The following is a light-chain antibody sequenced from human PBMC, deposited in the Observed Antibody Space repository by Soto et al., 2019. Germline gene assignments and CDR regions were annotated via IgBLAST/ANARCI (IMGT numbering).Light chain of an antibody. CDR3: QQYANLPLT. J-gene: IGKJ3*01. V-gene: IGKV1-33*01. CDR2: DAS. CDR1: DDISNY. Sequence: DILVTQSPSSLSASVGDRVTITCQASDDISNYLNWYQQKPGKAPKVLIYDASHLESGVPSRFSGGGSGTEFTFTISSLQAEDIATYYCQQYANLPLTFGPGTKVDIK.